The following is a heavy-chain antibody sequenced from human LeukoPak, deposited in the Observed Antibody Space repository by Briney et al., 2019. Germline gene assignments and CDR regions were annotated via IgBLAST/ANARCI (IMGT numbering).Heavy chain of an antibody. CDR3: AKDFIRTGSHLPKTYFDY. Sequence: GGPLRLSCAASGFTFSSYAMSWVRQAPGKGLEWVSAISGSGGSTYYADSVKGRFTISRDNSKNTLYLQMNSLRAEDTAVYYCAKDFIRTGSHLPKTYFDYWGQGTLVTVSS. D-gene: IGHD1-26*01. CDR1: GFTFSSYA. V-gene: IGHV3-23*01. J-gene: IGHJ4*02. CDR2: ISGSGGST.